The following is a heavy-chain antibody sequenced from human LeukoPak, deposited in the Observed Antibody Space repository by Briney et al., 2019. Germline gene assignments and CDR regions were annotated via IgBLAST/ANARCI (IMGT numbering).Heavy chain of an antibody. CDR3: ARERGGSYDSDY. D-gene: IGHD1-26*01. CDR2: INAGNGNT. CDR1: GYTFTNYA. Sequence: ASVKVSCKASGYTFTNYAIHWVRQAPGQRLEWMGWINAGNGNTKYSQKFQGRVTITADESTSTAYMELSSLRSEDTAVYYCARERGGSYDSDYWGQGTLVTVSS. J-gene: IGHJ4*02. V-gene: IGHV1-3*01.